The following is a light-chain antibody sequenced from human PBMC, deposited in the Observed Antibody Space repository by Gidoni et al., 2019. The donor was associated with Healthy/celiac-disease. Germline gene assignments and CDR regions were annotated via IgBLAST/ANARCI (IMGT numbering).Light chain of an antibody. V-gene: IGKV3-11*01. J-gene: IGKJ5*01. CDR2: DAT. CDR1: RSVSSY. Sequence: IVLTQTPATLSLSPEERATLSGRASRSVSSYLAWYQLKPGQAPRLLIYDATNRATGIPARFSVRVSGTYFTLTISILEPEVFAVYYCQQRSNLPPITFXQXTRLEIK. CDR3: QQRSNLPPIT.